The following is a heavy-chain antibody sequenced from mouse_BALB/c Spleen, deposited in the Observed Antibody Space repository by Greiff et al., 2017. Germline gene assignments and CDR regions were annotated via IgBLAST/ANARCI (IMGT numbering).Heavy chain of an antibody. V-gene: IGHV3-6*02. J-gene: IGHJ4*01. CDR2: ISYDGSN. CDR1: GYSITSGYY. Sequence: EVQLQQSGPGLVKPSQSLSLTCSVTGYSITSGYYWNWIRQFPGNKLEWMGYISYDGSNNYNPYLKNRISITRDTSKNQFFLKLNSVTTEDTATYYCARDGYDAMDYWGQGTSVTVSA. CDR3: ARDGYDAMDY.